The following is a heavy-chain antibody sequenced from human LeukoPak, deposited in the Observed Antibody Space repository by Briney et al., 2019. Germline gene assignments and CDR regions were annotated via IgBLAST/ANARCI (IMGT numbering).Heavy chain of an antibody. D-gene: IGHD3-10*01. V-gene: IGHV3-53*05. Sequence: GGSLRLSCAASGFTVSSNYMSWVRQAPWKGLEWVSVIYSGGSTYYADSVKGRFTISRDNSKNTLYLQMNSLRTEDTAVYYCAKVPSSYYHGSTPMDPFDVWGQGAMVTVSS. CDR2: IYSGGST. CDR3: AKVPSSYYHGSTPMDPFDV. J-gene: IGHJ3*01. CDR1: GFTVSSNY.